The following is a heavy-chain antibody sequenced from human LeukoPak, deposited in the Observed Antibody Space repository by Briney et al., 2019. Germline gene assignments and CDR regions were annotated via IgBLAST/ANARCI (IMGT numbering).Heavy chain of an antibody. J-gene: IGHJ6*03. CDR2: INPNSGGT. Sequence: ASVKVSCKASGYTFTGYYMHWVRQAPGQGLEWMGWINPNSGGTNYAQKFQGRVTMTRDTSITTAYMELIRLTSDDTAIYYCARGRAATVRGYMDAWGKGTTVTVSS. V-gene: IGHV1-2*02. D-gene: IGHD2-15*01. CDR1: GYTFTGYY. CDR3: ARGRAATVRGYMDA.